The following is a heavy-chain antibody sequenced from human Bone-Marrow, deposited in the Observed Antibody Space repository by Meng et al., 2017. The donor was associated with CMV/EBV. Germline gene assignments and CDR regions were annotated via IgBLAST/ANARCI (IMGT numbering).Heavy chain of an antibody. D-gene: IGHD3-10*01. CDR3: ARDVHLVRGWLDP. CDR2: VIPVIGLV. V-gene: IGHV1-69*10. Sequence: SVKVSCKTSGGTFSSHAISWVRQAPGQGLEWMGGVIPVIGLVHYAQKFQGRVRITADKSTSTGYMELISLRSEDTAAYYCARDVHLVRGWLDPWGQGTLVTVSS. J-gene: IGHJ5*02. CDR1: GGTFSSHA.